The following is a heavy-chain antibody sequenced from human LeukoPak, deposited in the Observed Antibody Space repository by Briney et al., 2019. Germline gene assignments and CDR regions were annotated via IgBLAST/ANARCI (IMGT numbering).Heavy chain of an antibody. J-gene: IGHJ5*02. V-gene: IGHV4-39*01. D-gene: IGHD2-15*01. CDR2: IYYSGST. CDR1: GGSISSSSYY. CDR3: ARGSASPFDIVVVVAATPPADQFPRVAGNWFDP. Sequence: KPSETLSLTCTVSGGSISSSSYYWGWIRQPPGKGLEWIGSIYYSGSTYYNPSLKSRVTISVDTSKNQFSLKLSSVTAADTAVYYCARGSASPFDIVVVVAATPPADQFPRVAGNWFDPWGQGTLVTVSS.